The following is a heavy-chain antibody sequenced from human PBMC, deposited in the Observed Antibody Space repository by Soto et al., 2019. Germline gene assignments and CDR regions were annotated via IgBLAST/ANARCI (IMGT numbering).Heavy chain of an antibody. CDR3: VRDRVDCSSSYSHYFSV. CDR2: IYITGTT. J-gene: IGHJ2*01. Sequence: PSDTLSLTCKVSGTSIRHFYWTWIRQTAGKGLEWIGRIYITGTTSLNPSLKSRGTMSMDASKNEFSLHLTSVPAADTAVYYCVRDRVDCSSSYSHYFSVWGRVIQVTVSS. V-gene: IGHV4-4*07. D-gene: IGHD2-15*01. CDR1: GTSIRHFY.